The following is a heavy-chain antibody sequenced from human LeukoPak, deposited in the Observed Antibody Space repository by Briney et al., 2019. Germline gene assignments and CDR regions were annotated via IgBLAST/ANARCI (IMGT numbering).Heavy chain of an antibody. V-gene: IGHV4-34*01. CDR1: GGSISGYY. J-gene: IGHJ6*02. CDR2: INHSGST. D-gene: IGHD2-2*01. Sequence: SETLSLTCTVSGGSISGYYWSWIRQPPGKGLEWIGEINHSGSTNYNPSLKSRVTISVDTSKNQFSLKLSSVTAADTAVYYCASGYCSSTSCSISSRYYYYGMDVWGQGTTVTVSS. CDR3: ASGYCSSTSCSISSRYYYYGMDV.